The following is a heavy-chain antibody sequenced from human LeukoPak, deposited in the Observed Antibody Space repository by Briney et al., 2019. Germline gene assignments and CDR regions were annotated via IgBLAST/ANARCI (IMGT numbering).Heavy chain of an antibody. D-gene: IGHD2/OR15-2a*01. J-gene: IGHJ6*02. CDR2: INAAKGNT. CDR1: GYIFTTYA. Sequence: ASVKVSCKASGYIFTTYAMHWVRQAPGQRLEWMGWINAAKGNTKLSQKFQDRITIIRDKSANTAYMELSSLRSEDTAVYYCARDRIGYEYYNGMDVWGQGTTVTVSS. CDR3: ARDRIGYEYYNGMDV. V-gene: IGHV1-3*01.